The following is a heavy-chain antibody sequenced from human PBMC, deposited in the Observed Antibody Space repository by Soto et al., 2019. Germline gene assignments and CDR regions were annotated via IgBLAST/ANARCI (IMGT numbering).Heavy chain of an antibody. Sequence: SETLSLTCTVSGGSISSYYWSWIRQPPGKGLEWIGYIYYSGSTNYNPSLKSRVTISVDTSKNQFSLKLSSVTAADTAVYYCARQFTIFGVVIIGASFDYWGQGTLVTVSS. CDR2: IYYSGST. D-gene: IGHD3-3*01. J-gene: IGHJ4*02. CDR1: GGSISSYY. V-gene: IGHV4-59*08. CDR3: ARQFTIFGVVIIGASFDY.